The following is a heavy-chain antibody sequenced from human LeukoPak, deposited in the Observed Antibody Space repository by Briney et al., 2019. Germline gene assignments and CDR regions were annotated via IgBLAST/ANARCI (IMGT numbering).Heavy chain of an antibody. Sequence: PVKVSCKASGGTFSSYAISWVRQAPGQGLEWMGRIIPILGIANYAQKFQGRVTITADKSTSTAYMELSSLRSEGTAVYYCASVLSGIAVAGSFDPWGQGTLVTVSS. V-gene: IGHV1-69*04. CDR3: ASVLSGIAVAGSFDP. CDR1: GGTFSSYA. D-gene: IGHD6-19*01. J-gene: IGHJ5*02. CDR2: IIPILGIA.